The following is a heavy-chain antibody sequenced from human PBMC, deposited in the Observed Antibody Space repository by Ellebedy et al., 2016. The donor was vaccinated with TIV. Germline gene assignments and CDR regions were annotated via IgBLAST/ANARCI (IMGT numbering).Heavy chain of an antibody. CDR1: GGTFSSYA. Sequence: AASVKVSCKASGGTFSSYAISWVRQAPGQGLEWMGRIIPILGIANYAQKFQGRVTITADKSTSTAYMELSSLRSEDTAVYYGARGRIPPPLNWFDPWGQGTLVTVSS. CDR2: IIPILGIA. V-gene: IGHV1-69*04. CDR3: ARGRIPPPLNWFDP. D-gene: IGHD2-15*01. J-gene: IGHJ5*02.